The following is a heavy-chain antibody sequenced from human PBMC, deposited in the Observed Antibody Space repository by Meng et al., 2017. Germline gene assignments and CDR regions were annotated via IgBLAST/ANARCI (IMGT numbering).Heavy chain of an antibody. J-gene: IGHJ4*02. CDR3: ARDANLYCSSTSCYAGDY. CDR2: ISSSSSYI. CDR1: GFTFSSYS. D-gene: IGHD2-2*01. V-gene: IGHV3-21*01. Sequence: GESLKISCAASGFTFSSYSMNWVRQAPGKGLEWVSSISSSSSYIYYADSVKGRCTISRDNAKNSLYLQMNSLRAEDTAVYYCARDANLYCSSTSCYAGDYWGQGTLVTVSS.